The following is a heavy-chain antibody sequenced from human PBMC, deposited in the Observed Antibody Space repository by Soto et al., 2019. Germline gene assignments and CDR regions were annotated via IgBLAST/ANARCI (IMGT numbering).Heavy chain of an antibody. Sequence: QLQLQESGPGLVKPSETLSLTCTVSGGSISSSSYYWGWIRQPPGKGLEWIGSIYYSGSTYYNPSLKSRVTISVDTAKNQFSLKVSSVTAADTAGYYCASSGGTRTTVTSYYWGQGTLVTVSS. J-gene: IGHJ4*02. CDR3: ASSGGTRTTVTSYY. D-gene: IGHD4-17*01. CDR1: GGSISSSSYY. CDR2: IYYSGST. V-gene: IGHV4-39*01.